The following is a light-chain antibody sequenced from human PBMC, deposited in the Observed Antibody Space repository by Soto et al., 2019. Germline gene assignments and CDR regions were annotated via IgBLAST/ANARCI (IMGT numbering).Light chain of an antibody. Sequence: SALAQPASVSGSPGQSITISCTGTSGFVGSFSLVSWYQQHPGKAPKVMISEVSRRPSGVAERFSGSKSGNTASLTVSGLQAEDEAHYYCSSYRGSNNFVFGSGTKVTVL. CDR1: SGFVGSFSL. J-gene: IGLJ1*01. CDR2: EVS. V-gene: IGLV2-14*02. CDR3: SSYRGSNNFV.